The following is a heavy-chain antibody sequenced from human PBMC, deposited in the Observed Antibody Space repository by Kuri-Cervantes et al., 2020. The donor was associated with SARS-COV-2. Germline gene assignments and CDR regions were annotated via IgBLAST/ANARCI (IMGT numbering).Heavy chain of an antibody. Sequence: ASVKVSCKASGYTFTSYYMHWVRQAPGQGLEWMGIINPSGGSTSYAQKFQGRVTMTRDTSTSTVYMELSSLRSEDTAVYYCAREGIAAAGATHMDVWGKGTTVTDSS. V-gene: IGHV1-46*01. D-gene: IGHD6-13*01. CDR1: GYTFTSYY. CDR3: AREGIAAAGATHMDV. J-gene: IGHJ6*03. CDR2: INPSGGST.